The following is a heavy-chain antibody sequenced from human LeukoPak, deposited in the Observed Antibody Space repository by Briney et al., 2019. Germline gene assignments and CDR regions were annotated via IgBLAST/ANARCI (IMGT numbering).Heavy chain of an antibody. CDR3: ARDDFWSGYRAFDI. V-gene: IGHV4-4*07. CDR1: GVSISSYY. Sequence: SETLSLTCTVSGVSISSYYWSWIRQAAGKGLEWIGRINTSGNTNYNPSLKSRVSLSVDTSKNQFSLKLSSVTAADTAVYYCARDDFWSGYRAFDIWGQGTMVTVSS. CDR2: INTSGNT. J-gene: IGHJ3*02. D-gene: IGHD3-3*01.